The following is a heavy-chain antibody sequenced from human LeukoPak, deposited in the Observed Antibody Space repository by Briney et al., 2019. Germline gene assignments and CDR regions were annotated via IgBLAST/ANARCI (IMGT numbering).Heavy chain of an antibody. D-gene: IGHD2-15*01. CDR3: ARAEKCCSGGSCYHNYYMDV. CDR1: GGSISSHY. Sequence: PSETLSLTCTVSGGSISSHYWSWIRQPPGKGLEWIGYIYYSGSTNYNPSLKSRVTISVDTSKNQFSLKLSSVTAADTAVYYCARAEKCCSGGSCYHNYYMDVWGKGTTVTVSS. CDR2: IYYSGST. V-gene: IGHV4-59*11. J-gene: IGHJ6*03.